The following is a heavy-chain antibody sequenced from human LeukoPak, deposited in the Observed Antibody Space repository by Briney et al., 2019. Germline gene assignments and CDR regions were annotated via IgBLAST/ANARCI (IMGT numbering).Heavy chain of an antibody. CDR2: IKQDGSEK. J-gene: IGHJ6*04. V-gene: IGHV3-7*01. CDR1: GFTFSSYW. Sequence: GGSLRLACAASGFTFSSYWMSWVRQAPGKGLEWVANIKQDGSEKYYVDSVKGRFTISRDNAKNSLYLQMNSLRAEDTAVYYCAELGITMIGGVWGKGTTVTISS. CDR3: AELGITMIGGV. D-gene: IGHD3-10*02.